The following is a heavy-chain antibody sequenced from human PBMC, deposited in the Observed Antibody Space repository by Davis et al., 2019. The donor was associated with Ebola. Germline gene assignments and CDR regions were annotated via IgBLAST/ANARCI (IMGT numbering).Heavy chain of an antibody. D-gene: IGHD5-12*01. Sequence: SETLSLTCTVSGGSISGYYWSWIRQPPGKGLEWIGEINHSGNTHCNPSLKSRLTISVDTSKNQFSLKLNSLTAADTAVYYCARRRDSGYDYGADYWGQGTLVTVSS. CDR2: INHSGNT. V-gene: IGHV4-34*01. CDR3: ARRRDSGYDYGADY. J-gene: IGHJ4*02. CDR1: GGSISGYY.